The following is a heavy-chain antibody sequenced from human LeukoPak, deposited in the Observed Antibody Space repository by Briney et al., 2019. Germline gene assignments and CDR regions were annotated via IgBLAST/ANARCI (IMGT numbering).Heavy chain of an antibody. Sequence: SETLSLTCTVSGGSISSSNYYWGWIRQPPRKGLEWIGTIYYSGSTYYNPSLKSRVTISVDSSKNQFSLKLNSVSAADTAVYYCARRLTSSWYLGYFDYWGQGTLVTVSS. CDR3: ARRLTSSWYLGYFDY. V-gene: IGHV4-39*01. CDR2: IYYSGST. J-gene: IGHJ4*02. D-gene: IGHD6-13*01. CDR1: GGSISSSNYY.